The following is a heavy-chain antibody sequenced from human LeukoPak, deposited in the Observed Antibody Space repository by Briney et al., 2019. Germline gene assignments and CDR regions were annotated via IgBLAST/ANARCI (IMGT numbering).Heavy chain of an antibody. V-gene: IGHV1-2*02. CDR2: INPNSGDT. CDR3: ARGPLINSRGRHAHFDF. J-gene: IGHJ4*02. Sequence: GASVKVSCKASGYTFTGYYMHWVRQAPGQGLEWMGWINPNSGDTHFARNFQDTVTMTRDTSITTVYMSLTRLTSADTAVYYCARGPLINSRGRHAHFDFWGQGTGVTVSS. D-gene: IGHD3-22*01. CDR1: GYTFTGYY.